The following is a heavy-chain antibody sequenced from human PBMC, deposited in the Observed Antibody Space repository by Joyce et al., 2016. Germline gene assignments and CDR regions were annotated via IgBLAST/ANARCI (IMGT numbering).Heavy chain of an antibody. CDR1: GFTFNSFA. Sequence: QFQLVESGGRVVQPGRSLRLSCRASGFTFNSFAMHWVRQAPGKGLEWVAVISHDAERQFYGESSKGRFTISRDNYKNTLDLQMNSLRVEYTAVYYCAKGALADQLLPPADLWGQGTLVTVSS. V-gene: IGHV3-30*18. CDR3: AKGALADQLLPPADL. J-gene: IGHJ1*01. D-gene: IGHD1-1*01. CDR2: ISHDAERQ.